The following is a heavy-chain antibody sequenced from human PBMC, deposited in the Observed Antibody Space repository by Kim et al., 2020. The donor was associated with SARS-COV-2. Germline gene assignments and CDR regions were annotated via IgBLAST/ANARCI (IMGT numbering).Heavy chain of an antibody. V-gene: IGHV1-3*01. CDR2: INADDGHT. CDR1: GFTFIYYA. J-gene: IGHJ4*02. CDR3: ARPAVVGTD. Sequence: ASVKVSCKTSGFTFIYYAIHWVRQAPGQRLEWMGWINADDGHTKFSQKFQDRVTITRDTSASTVYMELSSLTFEDTAVYYCARPAVVGTDWGQGTLVTVSS. D-gene: IGHD6-13*01.